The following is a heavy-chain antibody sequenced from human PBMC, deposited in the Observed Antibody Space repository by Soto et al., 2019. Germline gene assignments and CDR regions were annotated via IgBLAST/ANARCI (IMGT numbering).Heavy chain of an antibody. CDR1: DYSISSNTW. J-gene: IGHJ5*02. V-gene: IGHV4-28*01. Sequence: PSETLSLTCAVSDYSISSNTWWGWIRQPPGKGLEWIGYIYYSGSTYYNPSLKSRVTMSVDTSKNQFSLELNSVTAVDTAVYYCARSILRNWFDPWGQGTLVTVSS. CDR2: IYYSGST. CDR3: ARSILRNWFDP. D-gene: IGHD2-15*01.